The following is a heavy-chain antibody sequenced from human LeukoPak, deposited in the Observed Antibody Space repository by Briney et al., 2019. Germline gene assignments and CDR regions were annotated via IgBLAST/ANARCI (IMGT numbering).Heavy chain of an antibody. D-gene: IGHD1-7*01. CDR1: GFTFSTFA. CDR2: ITGAGSTT. Sequence: GGSLRLSCAVSGFTFSTFAMSWVSQDPGRGLEWVSSITGAGSTTYYPESVKGRFTISRDNSKNTLYLQMNSLRVEDTAVYFCVRDRNYFEALQRSYWGQGTLVTVSS. V-gene: IGHV3-23*01. J-gene: IGHJ4*02. CDR3: VRDRNYFEALQRSY.